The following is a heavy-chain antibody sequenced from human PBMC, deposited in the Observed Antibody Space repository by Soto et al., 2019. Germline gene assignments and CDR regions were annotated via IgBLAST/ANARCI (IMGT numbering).Heavy chain of an antibody. CDR3: AKPRDYTYYDILTGAY. CDR1: VFTFSSYA. V-gene: IGHV3-23*01. Sequence: GGALRVSCAASVFTFSSYAMSWVRQAPGKGLEWVSAISGSGGSTYYADSVKGRFTISRDNSKNTLYLQMNSLRAEDTAVYYCAKPRDYTYYDILTGAYWGQGTLVTVSS. CDR2: ISGSGGST. D-gene: IGHD3-9*01. J-gene: IGHJ4*02.